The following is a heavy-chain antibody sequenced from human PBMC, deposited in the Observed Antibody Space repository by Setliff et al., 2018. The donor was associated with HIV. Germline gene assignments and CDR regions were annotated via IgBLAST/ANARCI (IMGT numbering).Heavy chain of an antibody. D-gene: IGHD3-10*01. Sequence: PGGSLRLSCAASGFTFHDYDMTWVRQGPGKGLEWVSGIGGSGGSTYYADSVKGRFTISRDNAKNILYLQMNRLRVEDTAIYFCARDRGAGNYPDYWGQGTLVTVSS. V-gene: IGHV3-20*04. J-gene: IGHJ4*02. CDR1: GFTFHDYD. CDR3: ARDRGAGNYPDY. CDR2: IGGSGGST.